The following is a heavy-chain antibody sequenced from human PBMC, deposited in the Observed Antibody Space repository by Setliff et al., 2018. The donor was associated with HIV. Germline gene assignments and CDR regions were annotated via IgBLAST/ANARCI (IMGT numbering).Heavy chain of an antibody. Sequence: PSETLSLTCTVSGGSISSQYWSWIRQTPGKGLESIGYVYNSGGTNYNPSLKSRVTISVDKSQNQFSLKLSSVTAADTAVYYCARDFKRYNSPCRFDPWGQGTVVTVSS. CDR2: VYNSGGT. CDR3: ARDFKRYNSPCRFDP. J-gene: IGHJ5*02. V-gene: IGHV4-59*11. D-gene: IGHD6-13*01. CDR1: GGSISSQY.